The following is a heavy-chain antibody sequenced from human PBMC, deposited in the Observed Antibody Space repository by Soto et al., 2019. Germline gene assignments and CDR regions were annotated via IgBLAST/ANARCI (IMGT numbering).Heavy chain of an antibody. CDR2: MNPNSGYT. CDR1: GYTFTSYY. D-gene: IGHD2-21*01. V-gene: IGHV1-8*02. Sequence: GASVKVSCKASGYTFTSYYMHWVRQATGQGLEWMGWMNPNSGYTGHAQKFRGRVTMTRDTSTSTAYMELSSLRSEDTAVYYCARVFGSIDYWGQGTLVTVSS. CDR3: ARVFGSIDY. J-gene: IGHJ4*02.